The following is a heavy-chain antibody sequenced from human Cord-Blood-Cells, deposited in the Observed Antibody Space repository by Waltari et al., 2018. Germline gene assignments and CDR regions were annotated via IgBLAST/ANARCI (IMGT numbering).Heavy chain of an antibody. J-gene: IGHJ6*02. D-gene: IGHD3-22*01. Sequence: QVQLQQWGAGLLKPSETLSLTCAVYGGSFSGYYWSWIRQPPGKGLEWIGEINHSGSTNYNPSLKCRVTMSVDTSKNQFSLKLSSVTAADTAVYYCAREGGRNYYDSSGYYYYYGMDVWGQGTTVTVSS. CDR3: AREGGRNYYDSSGYYYYYGMDV. CDR2: INHSGST. V-gene: IGHV4-34*01. CDR1: GGSFSGYY.